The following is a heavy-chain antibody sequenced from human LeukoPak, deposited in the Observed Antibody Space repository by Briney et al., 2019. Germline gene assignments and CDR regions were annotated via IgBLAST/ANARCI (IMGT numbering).Heavy chain of an antibody. D-gene: IGHD3-22*01. Sequence: GGSLRLSCAASGFTFSSYGMHWVRQAPGKGLEWVAFIRYDGSNKYYADSVKGRFTISRDNSKNTLYLQMNSLRAEDTAVYYCAKDSSVYYYDGRNFDYWGQGTLVTVSS. CDR3: AKDSSVYYYDGRNFDY. CDR1: GFTFSSYG. CDR2: IRYDGSNK. J-gene: IGHJ4*02. V-gene: IGHV3-30*02.